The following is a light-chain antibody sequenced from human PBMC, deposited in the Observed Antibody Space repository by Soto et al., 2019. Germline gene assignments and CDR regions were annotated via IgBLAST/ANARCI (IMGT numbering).Light chain of an antibody. CDR2: EVS. CDR3: SSYAGSNNFV. V-gene: IGLV2-8*01. Sequence: QSALTQPPSASGSPGQSVTISCTGTSSDTGAYIYVSWYQQHPGKAPKLMISEVSRRPSGVPERFSGSKSGNTASLTVSGLQADDEAYYYCSSYAGSNNFVFGTGTKVTVL. J-gene: IGLJ1*01. CDR1: SSDTGAYIY.